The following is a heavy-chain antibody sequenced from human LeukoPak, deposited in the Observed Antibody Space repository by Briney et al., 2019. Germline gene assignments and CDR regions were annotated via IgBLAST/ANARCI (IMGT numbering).Heavy chain of an antibody. Sequence: SETLSLTCAVYGGSFSGYYWSWIRQPPGKGLEWIGEINHSGSTNYNPSLKSRVTISVDTSKNQFSLKLSSVTAADTAVYYCAGHDTDQGIEAAGTFDYWGQGTLVTVSS. CDR1: GGSFSGYY. CDR2: INHSGST. CDR3: AGHDTDQGIEAAGTFDY. D-gene: IGHD6-13*01. V-gene: IGHV4-34*01. J-gene: IGHJ4*02.